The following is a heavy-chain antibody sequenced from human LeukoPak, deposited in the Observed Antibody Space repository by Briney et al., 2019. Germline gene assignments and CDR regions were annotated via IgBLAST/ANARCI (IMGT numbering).Heavy chain of an antibody. V-gene: IGHV4-39*01. J-gene: IGHJ4*02. CDR3: ARAKTGTLYYFDY. Sequence: SQTLSLTCTVSGGSISSGSYYWGWIRQPPGKGLEWIGSIYYSGSTYYNPSLKSRVTISVDTSKNQFSLKLSSVTAADTAVYYCARAKTGTLYYFDYWGQGTLVTVSS. CDR2: IYYSGST. CDR1: GGSISSGSYY. D-gene: IGHD1-1*01.